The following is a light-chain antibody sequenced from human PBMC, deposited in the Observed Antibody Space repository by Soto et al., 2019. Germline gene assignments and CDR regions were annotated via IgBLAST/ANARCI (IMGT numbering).Light chain of an antibody. Sequence: QSPSSLSASVGDRFTITCRASQGISSYLAWYQQKPGKAPKLLIYAASTLQSGVPSRFSGSGSGTDFTLTISSLQPEDFATYYCQQLNSYPTFGQGTRLEIK. CDR1: QGISSY. J-gene: IGKJ5*01. CDR2: AAS. CDR3: QQLNSYPT. V-gene: IGKV1-9*01.